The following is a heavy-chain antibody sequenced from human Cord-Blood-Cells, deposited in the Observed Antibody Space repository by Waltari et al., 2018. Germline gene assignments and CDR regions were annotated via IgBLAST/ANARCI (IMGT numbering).Heavy chain of an antibody. CDR2: ISPIFGTA. CDR3: ARPSHNYDVWSGYYDAFDS. CDR1: GGTFSSYA. Sequence: QVQLVQSGAEVKKPGSSVKVSCKASGGTFSSYAISWVRQAPGQGLEWMGGISPIFGTANDAQEFQGRVTITADESTSTAYMELSSLSSEDTAVYYCARPSHNYDVWSGYYDAFDSWGQGTMVTVSS. D-gene: IGHD3-3*01. J-gene: IGHJ3*02. V-gene: IGHV1-69*01.